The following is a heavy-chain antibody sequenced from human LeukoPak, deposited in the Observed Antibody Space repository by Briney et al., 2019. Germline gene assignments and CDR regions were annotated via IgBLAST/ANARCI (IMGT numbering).Heavy chain of an antibody. D-gene: IGHD6-13*01. CDR2: IIPIFGTA. CDR3: ARIHYSSSRGVGWFDP. Sequence: ASVKVSCKASGGTFSSYAISWVRQAPGQGLEWMGGIIPIFGTANYAQKFQGRVTITADKSTSTAYMELSSLRSEDTAVYYCARIHYSSSRGVGWFDPWGQGTLVTVSS. J-gene: IGHJ5*02. V-gene: IGHV1-69*06. CDR1: GGTFSSYA.